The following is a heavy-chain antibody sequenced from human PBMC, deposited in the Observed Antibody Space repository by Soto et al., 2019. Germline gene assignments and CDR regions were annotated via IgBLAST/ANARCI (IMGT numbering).Heavy chain of an antibody. Sequence: EVQLVESGGGLVQPGGSLRLSCAASGFTVSGNYMSWVRQAPGKGLEWVSVIYSGGSTYYADSVKGRFTISRDNSKNTLYLQMNSLRAEDTAVYYCARRWAPYYDGMDVWGQGTTVTVSS. CDR1: GFTVSGNY. J-gene: IGHJ6*02. D-gene: IGHD1-26*01. CDR2: IYSGGST. CDR3: ARRWAPYYDGMDV. V-gene: IGHV3-66*04.